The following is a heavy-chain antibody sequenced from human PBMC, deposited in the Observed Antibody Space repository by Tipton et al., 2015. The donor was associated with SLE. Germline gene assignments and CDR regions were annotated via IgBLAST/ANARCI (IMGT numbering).Heavy chain of an antibody. D-gene: IGHD3-10*01. J-gene: IGHJ6*03. Sequence: TLSLTCAFYGGSFSGYSWSWIRQPPGKGLEWIGSIYYSGSTYYNPSLKSRVTISVDTSKNQFFLKLSSVTAADTAVYYCARGHLPGAYYNYMDVWGKGTTVTVSS. V-gene: IGHV4-34*01. CDR2: IYYSGST. CDR3: ARGHLPGAYYNYMDV. CDR1: GGSFSGYS.